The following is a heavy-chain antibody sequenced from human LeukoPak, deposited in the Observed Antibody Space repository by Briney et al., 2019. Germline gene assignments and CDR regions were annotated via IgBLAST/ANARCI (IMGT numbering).Heavy chain of an antibody. V-gene: IGHV1-8*03. CDR2: MKPNSGNT. D-gene: IGHD3-10*01. J-gene: IGHJ4*02. CDR1: GYTFTSYD. CDR3: ASRRYGSGSYYNGYEY. Sequence: AAVTVSCKGSGYTFTSYDINWVGQATGQALEGMGWMKPNSGNTGHAQRSHGRVTITRNTCISTAYTELRSLRSEDTGVCYCASRRYGSGSYYNGYEYGGQGTLLTVSS.